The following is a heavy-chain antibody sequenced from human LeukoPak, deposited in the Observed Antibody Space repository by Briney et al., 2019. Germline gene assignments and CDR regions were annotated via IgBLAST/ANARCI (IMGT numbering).Heavy chain of an antibody. V-gene: IGHV4-31*03. CDR1: GGSINNGGYY. D-gene: IGHD5-24*01. J-gene: IGHJ4*02. CDR2: VYYSGSS. CDR3: ARNREGYNSFDY. Sequence: SETLSLTCTVSGGSINNGGYYWSWIRQHPGKGLEWIGYVYYSGSSYYNPSLRSRVTISVDTSKNHFSLKLSSVTAADTAVYYCARNREGYNSFDYWGQGTLVTVSS.